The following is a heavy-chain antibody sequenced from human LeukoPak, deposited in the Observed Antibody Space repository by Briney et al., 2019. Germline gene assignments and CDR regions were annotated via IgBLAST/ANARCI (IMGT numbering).Heavy chain of an antibody. Sequence: GGSLRLSCAASGFTFSSYAMSWVRQAPGKGLEWVSGISGLGGSVYYTDSMKGRFTISRDNSKNTLYLQMNSLRAEDTAVYYCARATNDAFDIWGQGTMVTVSS. V-gene: IGHV3-23*01. D-gene: IGHD5-24*01. J-gene: IGHJ3*02. CDR2: ISGLGGSV. CDR3: ARATNDAFDI. CDR1: GFTFSSYA.